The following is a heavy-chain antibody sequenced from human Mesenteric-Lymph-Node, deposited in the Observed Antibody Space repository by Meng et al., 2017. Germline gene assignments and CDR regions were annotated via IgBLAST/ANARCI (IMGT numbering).Heavy chain of an antibody. CDR2: INPNGGGT. V-gene: IGHV1-2*02. Sequence: SVKVSCKASGYNFFGYWLYWVRQAPGQGLEWIGWINPNGGGTKYAQKFLGRVTVTSDTSTSTVYLEMSGLTYDDTAVYHCVRLEGGWGQGTLVTVSS. CDR3: VRLEGG. D-gene: IGHD1-1*01. J-gene: IGHJ4*02. CDR1: GYNFFGYW.